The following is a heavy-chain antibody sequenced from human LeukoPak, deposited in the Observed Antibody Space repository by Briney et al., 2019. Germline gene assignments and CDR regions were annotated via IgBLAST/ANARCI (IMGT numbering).Heavy chain of an antibody. J-gene: IGHJ6*03. CDR2: ISSSGGTI. CDR3: ARGFEYGTNSAMRYYYYMDV. CDR1: GYSISSGYY. D-gene: IGHD4/OR15-4a*01. Sequence: LSLTCSVSGYSISSGYYWGWIRQPPGKGLEWVAYISSSGGTISYGDSVKGRFTISRDNAKNSLYLQMNSLRAEDTAVYYCARGFEYGTNSAMRYYYYMDVWGKGTTVTVSS. V-gene: IGHV3-11*04.